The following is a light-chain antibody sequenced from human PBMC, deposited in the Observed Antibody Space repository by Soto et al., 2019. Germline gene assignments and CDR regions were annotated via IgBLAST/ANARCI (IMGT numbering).Light chain of an antibody. CDR3: QQYGSSPTWT. V-gene: IGKV3-20*01. J-gene: IGKJ1*01. Sequence: ESVLTQSPGTLSLSPGERATLSGRASQSVNSNYLAWYQQKPGQAPRLLIYGASTRATGIPDRFSGSGSGTDFTLTISRLEPEDSAVYYGQQYGSSPTWTFGQGTKVDIK. CDR1: QSVNSNY. CDR2: GAS.